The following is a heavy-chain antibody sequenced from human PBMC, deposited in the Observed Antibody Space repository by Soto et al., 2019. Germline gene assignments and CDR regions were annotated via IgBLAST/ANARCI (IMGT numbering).Heavy chain of an antibody. Sequence: QVQLQESGPGLVKPSQTLSLTCTVSGGSISSGDHFWSWIRQPHGQGLEWIGFISHSASTHHNPPLKSRVIMSVDTSKNQFSLKLTSVTAADTAVYYCARTYYYYVWGSRSNWFDAWGQGILVTVSS. D-gene: IGHD3-16*01. CDR1: GGSISSGDHF. V-gene: IGHV4-30-4*01. J-gene: IGHJ5*02. CDR3: ARTYYYYVWGSRSNWFDA. CDR2: ISHSAST.